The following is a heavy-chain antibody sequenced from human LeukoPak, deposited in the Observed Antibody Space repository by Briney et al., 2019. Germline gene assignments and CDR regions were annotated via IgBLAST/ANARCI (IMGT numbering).Heavy chain of an antibody. CDR1: GGSFSGYY. V-gene: IGHV4-34*01. J-gene: IGHJ4*02. CDR2: INHSGST. D-gene: IGHD3-22*01. Sequence: PSETLSLTCAVYGGSFSGYYWSWIRQPPGKGLEWIGEINHSGSTNYNPSLKSRVTISVDTSKNQFSLKLSSVTAADTAVYYCARGLDYYDSSGYYPSFDYWGQGTLVTVSS. CDR3: ARGLDYYDSSGYYPSFDY.